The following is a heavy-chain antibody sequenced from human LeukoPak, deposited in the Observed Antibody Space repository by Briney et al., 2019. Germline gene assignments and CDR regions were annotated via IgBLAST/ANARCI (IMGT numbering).Heavy chain of an antibody. D-gene: IGHD3-16*02. CDR1: GYTFTSYD. CDR2: MNPNSGNT. CDR3: ARGPYYDYVWGSYRDY. V-gene: IGHV1-8*01. J-gene: IGHJ4*02. Sequence: ASVKVSCKASGYTFTSYDINWVRQATGQGLEWMGSMNPNSGNTGYAQKFQGRVTMTRNTSISTAYMELSSLRSEDTAVYYCARGPYYDYVWGSYRDYWGQGTLVTVSS.